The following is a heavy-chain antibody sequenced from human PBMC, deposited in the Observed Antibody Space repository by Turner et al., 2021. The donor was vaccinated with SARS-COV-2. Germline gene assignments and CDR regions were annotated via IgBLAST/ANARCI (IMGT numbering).Heavy chain of an antibody. CDR1: GGSISSSSYY. D-gene: IGHD1-1*01. J-gene: IGHJ4*02. CDR2: IYYSGST. CDR3: ARLRPTQNFDY. Sequence: QLQLQASGPGLVKPSETLSLTCTVSGGSISSSSYYWGWIRQPPGKGLEWIGVIYYSGSTYYNQSLKSRVTISVDTSKNQFSLKLSSVTAADTAVYYCARLRPTQNFDYWGQGTLVTVSS. V-gene: IGHV4-39*01.